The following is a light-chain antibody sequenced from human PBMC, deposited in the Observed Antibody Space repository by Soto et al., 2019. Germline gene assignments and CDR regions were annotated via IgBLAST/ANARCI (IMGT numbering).Light chain of an antibody. V-gene: IGLV2-14*01. Sequence: SAPAQPPPLSGSPGQSITLSCPGNSSDVGGYNYVSWYQQHPGKAPKLMIYDVSNRPSGVSNRFSGSKSGNTASLTISGLQAEDEADYYCSSYTSSSSVVFGGWTQLTV. CDR2: DVS. CDR1: SSDVGGYNY. J-gene: IGLJ2*01. CDR3: SSYTSSSSVV.